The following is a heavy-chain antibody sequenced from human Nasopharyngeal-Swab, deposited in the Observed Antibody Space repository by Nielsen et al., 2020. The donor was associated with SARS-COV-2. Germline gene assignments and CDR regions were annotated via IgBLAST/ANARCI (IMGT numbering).Heavy chain of an antibody. D-gene: IGHD3-3*01. Sequence: VRQAPGQRLEGVGWKVVGSGKTNYAQKFQERVTITRDMSTSTAYMELSSLRSEDTAVYYCAADWFRLRFLEWLPGGYGMDVWGQGTTVTVSS. CDR3: AADWFRLRFLEWLPGGYGMDV. V-gene: IGHV1-58*01. J-gene: IGHJ6*02. CDR2: KVVGSGKT.